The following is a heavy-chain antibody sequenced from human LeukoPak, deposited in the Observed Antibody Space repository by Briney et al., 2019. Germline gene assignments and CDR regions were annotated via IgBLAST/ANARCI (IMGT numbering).Heavy chain of an antibody. CDR1: GGSISSYY. D-gene: IGHD3-16*01. CDR3: ARVPNTGGAFDI. J-gene: IGHJ3*02. Sequence: PSETLSLTCSVSGGSISSYYWSWIRQPPGKGLEWIGYIYYSGSTNYNPSLKSRVTISVDTSKNQFSLKLSSVTAADTAVYYCARVPNTGGAFDIWGQGTMVTVSS. V-gene: IGHV4-59*01. CDR2: IYYSGST.